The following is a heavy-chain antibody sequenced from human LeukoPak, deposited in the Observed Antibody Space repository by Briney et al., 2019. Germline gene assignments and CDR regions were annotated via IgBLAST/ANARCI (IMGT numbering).Heavy chain of an antibody. J-gene: IGHJ6*03. CDR1: GGSISSSSYY. CDR2: IYTSGST. V-gene: IGHV4-61*02. Sequence: SETLSLTCTVSGGSISSSSYYWSWIRQPAGKGLEWIGRIYTSGSTNYNPSLKSRVTMSVDTSKNQFSLKLSSVTAADTAVYYCARDSSSDDYYYYYMDVWGKGTTVTISS. D-gene: IGHD6-6*01. CDR3: ARDSSSDDYYYYYMDV.